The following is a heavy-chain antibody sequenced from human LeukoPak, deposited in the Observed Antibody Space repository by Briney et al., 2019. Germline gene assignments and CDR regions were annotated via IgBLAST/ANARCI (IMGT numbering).Heavy chain of an antibody. Sequence: PVGSLRLSCAASGFTFSSYAMSWVRQAPGKGLEWVSAISDNGDSTYYADSVKGRFTISRDSSKNTLYLQMNGLRAEDTATYYCAKSKYSGGWYDYWGQGTLVTVSS. CDR1: GFTFSSYA. V-gene: IGHV3-23*01. CDR2: ISDNGDST. D-gene: IGHD6-19*01. CDR3: AKSKYSGGWYDY. J-gene: IGHJ4*02.